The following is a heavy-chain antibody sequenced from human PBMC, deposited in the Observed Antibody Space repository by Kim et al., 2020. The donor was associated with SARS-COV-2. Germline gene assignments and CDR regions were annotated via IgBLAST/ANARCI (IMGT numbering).Heavy chain of an antibody. CDR1: GGSISSYY. J-gene: IGHJ4*02. CDR2: IYYSGST. CDR3: ARDATFGVDY. V-gene: IGHV4-59*01. Sequence: SETLSLTCTVSGGSISSYYWSWIRQPPGKGLEWIGYIYYSGSTNYNPSLKSRVTISVDTSKNQFSLKLSSVTAADTAVYYCARDATFGVDYWGQGTLVTV. D-gene: IGHD3-10*02.